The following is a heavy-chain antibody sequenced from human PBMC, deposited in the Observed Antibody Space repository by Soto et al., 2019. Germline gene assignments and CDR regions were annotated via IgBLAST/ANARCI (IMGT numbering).Heavy chain of an antibody. Sequence: QVQLVQSGAEVKKPGASVKVSCKVSGYTLTELSMHWVRQAPGKGLEWMGGFDPEDGETIYAQKFQGRVTMTEDTSTDTAYMELSSLRSEDTAVYYCATQGFSWEQGIWYFDLWGRGTLVTVSS. CDR1: GYTLTELS. D-gene: IGHD1-26*01. CDR3: ATQGFSWEQGIWYFDL. J-gene: IGHJ2*01. CDR2: FDPEDGET. V-gene: IGHV1-24*01.